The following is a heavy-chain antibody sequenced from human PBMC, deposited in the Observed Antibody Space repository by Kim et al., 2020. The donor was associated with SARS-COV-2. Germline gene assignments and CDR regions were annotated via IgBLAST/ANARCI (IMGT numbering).Heavy chain of an antibody. D-gene: IGHD2-2*01. V-gene: IGHV3-15*01. J-gene: IGHJ4*02. CDR1: GIPFSNAW. CDR2: IKSETDGGTA. Sequence: GGSLRLSCAVSGIPFSNAWFNWVRQSPGKGLEWVGRIKSETDGGTADLAAPVKGRFAISRDDSKNTLYLLMNNVKPDDSAVYYCTTVSMRWGQGTLVTVSS. CDR3: TTVSMR.